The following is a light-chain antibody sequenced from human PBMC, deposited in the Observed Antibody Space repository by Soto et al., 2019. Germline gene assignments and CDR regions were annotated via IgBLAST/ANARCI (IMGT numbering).Light chain of an antibody. CDR3: LQDYNYPRT. CDR1: QGIRND. J-gene: IGKJ1*01. CDR2: ASS. V-gene: IGKV1-6*01. Sequence: AIQMTQSPSSLSASVGDRVTITCRASQGIRNDLGWYQQKPGKAPKLLIYASSSLQSGVPSRFSGSGSGTDFTLTISSLQPEDFETYYCLQDYNYPRTFGQGTKVEIK.